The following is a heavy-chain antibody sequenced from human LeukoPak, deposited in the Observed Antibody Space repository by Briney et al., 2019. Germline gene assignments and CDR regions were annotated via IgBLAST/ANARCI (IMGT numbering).Heavy chain of an antibody. CDR2: IYTSGST. J-gene: IGHJ4*02. V-gene: IGHV4-4*07. CDR1: GGSISSYY. D-gene: IGHD2-15*01. Sequence: PSETLSLTCTASGGSISSYYWSWIRQPAGKGLEWIGRIYTSGSTNYNPSLKSRVTMSVDTSKNQFSLKLSSVTAADTAVYYCARVMRDCSGGSCYYAHFDYWGQGTLVTVSS. CDR3: ARVMRDCSGGSCYYAHFDY.